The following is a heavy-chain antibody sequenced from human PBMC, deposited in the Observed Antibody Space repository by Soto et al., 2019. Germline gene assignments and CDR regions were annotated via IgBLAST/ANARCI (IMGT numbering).Heavy chain of an antibody. V-gene: IGHV1-69*06. J-gene: IGHJ3*01. CDR2: IIPIFGTA. CDR3: AKAPLPDCSCGSCYWGAFDL. Sequence: QVQLVQSGAEVKKPGSSVKVSCKASGGTFSSYAISWVRQAPGQGLEWMGGIIPIFGTANYAQKFQGRVTITADKSTSTAYMQLSSLRTEERAVYCNAKAPLPDCSCGSCYWGAFDLWCDGTMV. CDR1: GGTFSSYA. D-gene: IGHD2-15*01.